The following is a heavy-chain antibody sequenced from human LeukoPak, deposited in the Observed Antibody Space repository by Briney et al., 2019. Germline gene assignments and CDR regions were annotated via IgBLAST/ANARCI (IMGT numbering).Heavy chain of an antibody. Sequence: ASVKVSCKASGYTFTGYYMHWVRQTPGQGLEWMGWINPNSGGTNYAQKFQGRVTMTRDTSISTAYMELSRLRSDDTAVYYCARDQKSMTTVTPFDYWGQGTLVTVSS. D-gene: IGHD4-17*01. V-gene: IGHV1-2*02. CDR2: INPNSGGT. J-gene: IGHJ4*02. CDR3: ARDQKSMTTVTPFDY. CDR1: GYTFTGYY.